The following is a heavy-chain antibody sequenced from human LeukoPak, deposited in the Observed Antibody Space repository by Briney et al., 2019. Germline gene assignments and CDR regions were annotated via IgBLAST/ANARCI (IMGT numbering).Heavy chain of an antibody. J-gene: IGHJ4*02. V-gene: IGHV4-61*01. CDR1: GGFISSGSYY. D-gene: IGHD3-10*01. CDR3: ARESPYYYGSGSYIWAYDY. Sequence: SETLSLTCTVSGGFISSGSYYWSWIRQPPGKGLEWIGYIYYSGSTNYNPSLKSRVTISVDTSKNQFSLKLSSVTAADTAVYYCARESPYYYGSGSYIWAYDYWGQGTLVTVSS. CDR2: IYYSGST.